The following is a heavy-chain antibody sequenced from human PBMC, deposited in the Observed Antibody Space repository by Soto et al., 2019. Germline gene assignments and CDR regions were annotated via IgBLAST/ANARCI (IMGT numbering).Heavy chain of an antibody. CDR3: ATRGYCSGGSCYSGYYGMDV. J-gene: IGHJ6*02. CDR2: IKQDGSEK. CDR1: GFTFGSYG. D-gene: IGHD2-15*01. Sequence: GGSLRLSCAASGFTFGSYGMSWVRQAPGKGLEWVANIKQDGSEKYYVDSVKGRFTISRDNAKNSLYLQMNSLRAEDTAVYYCATRGYCSGGSCYSGYYGMDVWGQGTTVTVSS. V-gene: IGHV3-7*01.